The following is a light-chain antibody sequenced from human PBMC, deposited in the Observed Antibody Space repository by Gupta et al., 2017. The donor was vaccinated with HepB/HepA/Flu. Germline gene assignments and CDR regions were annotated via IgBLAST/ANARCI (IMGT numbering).Light chain of an antibody. CDR2: DVS. Sequence: QSALPQPASVSGSPGQSLTISCTGTNSDVGAYNYVSWYQQHPGKAPKLMIYDVSNRPSGASNRFSGSKSGNTASLTISGLQAEDEADYYCCSYTSSSTVVFGGGTKLTVL. J-gene: IGLJ2*01. CDR1: NSDVGAYNY. V-gene: IGLV2-14*03. CDR3: CSYTSSSTVV.